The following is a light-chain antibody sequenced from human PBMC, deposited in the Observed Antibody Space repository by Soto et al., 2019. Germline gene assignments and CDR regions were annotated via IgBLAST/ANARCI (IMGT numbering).Light chain of an antibody. CDR1: SSDVGGYNY. CDR2: DVT. Sequence: QSALTQPASVSGSPGQSITISCTGTSSDVGGYNYVSWYQQHPVKAPKLMIYDVTNRPSGVSDRFSGSKSGNTASLTISGLQAEDEADYHCSSYTSSSTPYVFGTGIKLTVL. CDR3: SSYTSSSTPYV. V-gene: IGLV2-14*01. J-gene: IGLJ1*01.